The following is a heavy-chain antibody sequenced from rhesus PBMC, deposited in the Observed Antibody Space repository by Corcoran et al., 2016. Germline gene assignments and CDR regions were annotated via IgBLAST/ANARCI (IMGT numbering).Heavy chain of an antibody. V-gene: IGHV4-160*01. D-gene: IGHD4-4*01. CDR3: ARDGETLVDPFDY. CDR1: GGSISDSYY. CDR2: IYGRGGST. Sequence: QVQLQESGPGLVKPSETLSLTCTVSGGSISDSYYWNWIRQPPGKGLEWMGRIYGRGGSTPYNPSLKSRVTISKDTSKNQFSLKLNSVTAADTAVYYCARDGETLVDPFDYWGQGVLVTVSS. J-gene: IGHJ4*01.